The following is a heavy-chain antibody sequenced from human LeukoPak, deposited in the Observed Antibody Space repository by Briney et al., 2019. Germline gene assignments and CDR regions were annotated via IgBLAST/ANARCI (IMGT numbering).Heavy chain of an antibody. CDR2: ISGSGGST. Sequence: GGSLRLSCVASGFTFSSYWMHWVRQAPGKGLECVSAISGSGGSTYSADSLKGRFTISRDNSKNTLYLQIDSLRADDTAVFYCARGGLGSAFDNWGQGTLVTVSS. V-gene: IGHV3-23*01. CDR3: ARGGLGSAFDN. CDR1: GFTFSSYW. D-gene: IGHD6-19*01. J-gene: IGHJ4*02.